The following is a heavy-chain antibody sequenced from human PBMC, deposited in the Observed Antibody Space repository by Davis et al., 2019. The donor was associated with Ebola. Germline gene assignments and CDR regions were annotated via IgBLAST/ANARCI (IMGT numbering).Heavy chain of an antibody. J-gene: IGHJ6*02. CDR3: ARVFIAAAGNGYGMDV. CDR2: ISSSSSYI. D-gene: IGHD6-13*01. Sequence: GESLKISCAASGFTFSSYSMNWVRQAPGKGLEWVSSISSSSSYIYYAHSVKGRFTISRDNAKNSLYLQMNSLRAEDTAVYYCARVFIAAAGNGYGMDVWGQGTTVTVSS. CDR1: GFTFSSYS. V-gene: IGHV3-21*01.